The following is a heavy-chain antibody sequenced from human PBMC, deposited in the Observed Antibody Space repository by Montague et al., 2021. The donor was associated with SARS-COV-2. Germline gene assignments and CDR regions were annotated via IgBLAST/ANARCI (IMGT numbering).Heavy chain of an antibody. CDR2: IFHSGTI. D-gene: IGHD6-13*01. CDR1: GDSISTSTW. Sequence: SETLSLTCRVSGDSISTSTWWTWVRQTPGKGLECIGEIFHSGTINYNPSLKSRVSISVDKSNNQFSLRLSSLIAADTAVYYCATLSRRTAAGTRDYFGLDVWGQGTTVVVSS. V-gene: IGHV4-4*02. J-gene: IGHJ6*02. CDR3: ATLSRRTAAGTRDYFGLDV.